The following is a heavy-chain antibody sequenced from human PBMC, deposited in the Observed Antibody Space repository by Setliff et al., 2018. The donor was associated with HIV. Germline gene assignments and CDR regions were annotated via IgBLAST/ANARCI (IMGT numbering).Heavy chain of an antibody. J-gene: IGHJ3*02. D-gene: IGHD6-13*01. V-gene: IGHV1-69*13. CDR1: GGTLTNYV. Sequence: SVKVSCKTSGGTLTNYVITWVRQAPGQGLEWMGIIIPMYNIPTYAQKFQGRVTFTADESTSTAYMELSSLSSEGTAVYYCARDQTGIAAAAFGGGSAWSDEGFDIWGQGTMGTVSS. CDR3: ARDQTGIAAAAFGGGSAWSDEGFDI. CDR2: IIPMYNIP.